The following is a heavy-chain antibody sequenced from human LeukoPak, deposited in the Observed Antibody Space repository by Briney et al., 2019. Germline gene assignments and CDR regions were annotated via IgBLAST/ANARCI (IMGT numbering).Heavy chain of an antibody. CDR1: GDSVSSNSAA. CDR3: AREGHLPILTWTHYYYFDY. J-gene: IGHJ4*02. V-gene: IGHV6-1*01. CDR2: TYYRYKSYN. D-gene: IGHD3-10*01. Sequence: SQTLPHTCAISGDSVSSNSAAWNWIKQSPSRCLHCLGRTYYRYKSYNLYLLSLKSRITINPYPSNKQFSLQLNSVTPEDTAVYYCAREGHLPILTWTHYYYFDYGGQATLATVSS.